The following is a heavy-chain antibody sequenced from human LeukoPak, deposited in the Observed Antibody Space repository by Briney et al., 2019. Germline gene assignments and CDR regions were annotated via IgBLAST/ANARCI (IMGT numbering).Heavy chain of an antibody. V-gene: IGHV1-18*01. Sequence: ASVKVSCKASGYTFTTYGISWVRQAPGQGLEWMGWVSGNNGNTNYAQKLQGRVTMTTDTSTNISYMELRSLRSDDTAVYYCARDFDVWGQGTMVTVSS. J-gene: IGHJ3*01. CDR3: ARDFDV. CDR2: VSGNNGNT. CDR1: GYTFTTYG.